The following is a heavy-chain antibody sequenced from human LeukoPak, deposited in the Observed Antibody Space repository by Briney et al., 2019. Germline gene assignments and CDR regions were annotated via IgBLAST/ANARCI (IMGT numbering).Heavy chain of an antibody. V-gene: IGHV4-39*01. D-gene: IGHD6-13*01. CDR3: ARLGAAAAGHDAFDI. J-gene: IGHJ3*02. CDR2: IYYSGST. CDR1: GGSISSSSYY. Sequence: SETLSLTCTVSGGSISSSSYYWGWIRQPPGKGLEWIGSIYYSGSTYYNPSLKSRVTISVDTSKNQFSLKLSSVTAADTAVYYCARLGAAAAGHDAFDIWGQGTMVTVSS.